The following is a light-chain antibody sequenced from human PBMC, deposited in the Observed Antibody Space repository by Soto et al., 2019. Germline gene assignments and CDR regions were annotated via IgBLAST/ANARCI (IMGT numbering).Light chain of an antibody. CDR1: QSVSSG. J-gene: IGKJ1*01. CDR3: QQYKNWPLT. Sequence: EIVMTQSPATLSVSPGERDTLSCRTSQSVSSGLAWYQQKPGQAPRLLIYDASTRATGIPARFSGSGSGTEFTLTISNVQSEDFAVYHCQQYKNWPLTFGQGTKVEMK. V-gene: IGKV3-15*01. CDR2: DAS.